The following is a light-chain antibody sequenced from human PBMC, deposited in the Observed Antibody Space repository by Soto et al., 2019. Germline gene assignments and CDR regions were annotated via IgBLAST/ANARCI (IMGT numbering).Light chain of an antibody. CDR2: KAS. J-gene: IGKJ1*01. V-gene: IGKV1-5*03. CDR3: QQYNSYSGT. CDR1: QSISSW. Sequence: DIQMTQSPSTLSASVGDRVSIPCRASQSISSWLAWYQQKLGKAPKLLIYKASSLESGVPSRFSGSGSGTEFTLTISSLQPDDFATYYCQQYNSYSGTFGQGTKVDNK.